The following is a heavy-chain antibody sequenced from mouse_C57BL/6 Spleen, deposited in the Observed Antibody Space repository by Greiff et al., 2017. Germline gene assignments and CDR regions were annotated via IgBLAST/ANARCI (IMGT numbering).Heavy chain of an antibody. D-gene: IGHD1-1*01. CDR3: ARPLIYYGSSFDY. J-gene: IGHJ2*01. CDR1: GYTFTDYN. V-gene: IGHV1-22*01. CDR2: INPNNGGT. Sequence: VQLQQSGPELVKPGASVKMSCKASGYTFTDYNMHWVKQSHGKSLEWIGYINPNNGGTSYNQKFKGKATLTVNKSSSTAYMELRSLTSEDSAVYYCARPLIYYGSSFDYWGQGTTLTVSS.